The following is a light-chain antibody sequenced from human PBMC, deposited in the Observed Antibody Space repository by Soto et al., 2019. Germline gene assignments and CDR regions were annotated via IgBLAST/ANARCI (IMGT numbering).Light chain of an antibody. CDR3: QSYDSLLVV. CDR1: SCSIASNY. J-gene: IGLJ2*01. Sequence: NFMLTQPHSGSESPGKTVTISCTRSSCSIASNYVQWYQQRQGSAPTTVIYEDNQRPSGVPARFSGSIDSSSNSASLTISGLKAEDEADYYCQSYDSLLVVLGGGSKVTVL. CDR2: EDN. V-gene: IGLV6-57*03.